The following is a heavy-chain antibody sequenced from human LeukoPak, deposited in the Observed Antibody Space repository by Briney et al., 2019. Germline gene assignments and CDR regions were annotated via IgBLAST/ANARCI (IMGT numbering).Heavy chain of an antibody. D-gene: IGHD3-10*01. J-gene: IGHJ4*02. V-gene: IGHV3-30*18. CDR1: GFTFSNYG. CDR2: ISYDGSNK. CDR3: AKEKSSRYGSGSYYPDY. Sequence: GGSLRLSCAASGFTFSNYGMHWVRQAPGKGLEWVAVISYDGSNKYYADSVKGLFTISRDNSKNTLYLQMNSLRAEDTAVYYCAKEKSSRYGSGSYYPDYWGQGTLVTVSS.